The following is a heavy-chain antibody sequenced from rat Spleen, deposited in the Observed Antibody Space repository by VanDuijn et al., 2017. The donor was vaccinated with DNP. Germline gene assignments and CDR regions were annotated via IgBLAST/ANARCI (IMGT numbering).Heavy chain of an antibody. Sequence: QVQLKESGPGLVQPSQTLSLTCTVSGFSLTNYHIHWVRQPPGKGLEWMGRIQSGGNTDYNSALKSRLNISRDNSKSQVFLKVNGVQTEDTALYFCARSYVYYGLGGFTYWGQGTLVTVSS. D-gene: IGHD1-6*01. J-gene: IGHJ3*01. CDR2: IQSGGNT. V-gene: IGHV2-27*01. CDR3: ARSYVYYGLGGFTY. CDR1: GFSLTNYH.